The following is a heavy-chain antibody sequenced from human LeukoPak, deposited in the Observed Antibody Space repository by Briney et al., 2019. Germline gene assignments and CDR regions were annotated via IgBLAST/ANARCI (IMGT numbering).Heavy chain of an antibody. Sequence: PSETLSLTCTVSGGSISSCYWSWIRQPPGKGLEWIGYIYYSGSTNYNPSLKSRVTISVDTSKNQFSLKLSSVTAADTAVYYCARVAGSDYYYGMDVWGQGTTVTVSS. D-gene: IGHD6-19*01. V-gene: IGHV4-59*01. J-gene: IGHJ6*02. CDR3: ARVAGSDYYYGMDV. CDR2: IYYSGST. CDR1: GGSISSCY.